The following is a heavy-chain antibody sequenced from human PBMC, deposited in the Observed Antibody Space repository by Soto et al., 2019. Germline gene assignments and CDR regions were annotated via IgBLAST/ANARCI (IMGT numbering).Heavy chain of an antibody. D-gene: IGHD1-20*01. V-gene: IGHV1-8*01. CDR1: GYSFGDYD. CDR2: MNPNSGNT. Sequence: QVQLVQSGAEVKKPGASVKVSCKASGYSFGDYDINWVRQATGQGPEWMGWMNPNSGNTGYAHKFQGRVPMTRNTSIHTASMELSSLGSEYTAVYYCARDNRYNWNDEGWFDPWGEGTLVTVSS. J-gene: IGHJ5*02. CDR3: ARDNRYNWNDEGWFDP.